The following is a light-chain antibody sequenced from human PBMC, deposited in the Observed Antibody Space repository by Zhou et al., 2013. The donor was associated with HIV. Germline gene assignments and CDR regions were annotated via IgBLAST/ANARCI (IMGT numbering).Light chain of an antibody. CDR1: QSIGVF. CDR2: AAS. V-gene: IGKV1-39*01. Sequence: DIQLTQSPSFLSASVGDRVTITCRASQSIGVFLNWYQQKPGKAPKLLIYAASSLQSGVPSRFSGSRSGTDFTLIISSLQPEDFATYYCQQSYTTPWTFGQGTKVEIK. J-gene: IGKJ1*01. CDR3: QQSYTTPWT.